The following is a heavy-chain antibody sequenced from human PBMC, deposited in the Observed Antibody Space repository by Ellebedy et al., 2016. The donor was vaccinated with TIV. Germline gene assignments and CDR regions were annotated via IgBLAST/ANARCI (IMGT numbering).Heavy chain of an antibody. V-gene: IGHV3-23*01. CDR1: RFTFSSFC. J-gene: IGHJ4*02. D-gene: IGHD1-14*01. CDR3: AKGRYGTYIHHAFDF. CDR2: ISGSGGST. Sequence: GESLKISCVASRFTFSSFCMSWVRQAPGKGLEWVSGISGSGGSTYYAGSVKGRFTISRDNSKIKLYLQMNSLRAEDTAIYYRAKGRYGTYIHHAFDFWGQGTLVTVSS.